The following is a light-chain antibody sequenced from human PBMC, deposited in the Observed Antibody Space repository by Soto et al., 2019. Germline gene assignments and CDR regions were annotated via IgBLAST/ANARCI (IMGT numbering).Light chain of an antibody. J-gene: IGKJ1*01. CDR2: DAS. Sequence: DIQMTQSPSTLSASVGDRVTVTCRASQSITRWLACYQQKSGKAPNLLIYDASRLESGVPSRFSGSGSGTEFTLTISSLQPDDFATCYCQQYNSYQWTFGQGTKVEIK. V-gene: IGKV1-5*01. CDR1: QSITRW. CDR3: QQYNSYQWT.